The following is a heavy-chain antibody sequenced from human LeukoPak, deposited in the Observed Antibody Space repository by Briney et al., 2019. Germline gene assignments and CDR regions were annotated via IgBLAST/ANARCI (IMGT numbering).Heavy chain of an antibody. CDR2: IYYSGST. CDR3: ASPYYYDSSGYWNY. Sequence: SETLSLTCTVSGGSISNKYWSWIRQPPGKGLEWIGYIYYSGSTNYNPSLKSRVTISVDTSKNQFSLKLSSVTAADTAVYYCASPYYYDSSGYWNYWGQGTLVTVSS. V-gene: IGHV4-59*12. D-gene: IGHD3-22*01. J-gene: IGHJ4*02. CDR1: GGSISNKY.